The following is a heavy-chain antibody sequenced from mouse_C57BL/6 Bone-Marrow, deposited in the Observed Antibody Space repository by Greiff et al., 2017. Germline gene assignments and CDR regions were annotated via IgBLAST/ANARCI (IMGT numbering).Heavy chain of an antibody. CDR2: INPTSGRT. V-gene: IGHV1-55*01. Sequence: VQLQQPGAGLVKPGASVKMSCTASGYTFTSYWITWVQQTPGQGLEWVGDINPTSGRTNYTEKFKSKAILTVDTSSNTDYMQLSSLTSEDSAVFYCARSGPLGRSFDYWGQGTTPTVSS. J-gene: IGHJ2*01. D-gene: IGHD4-1*01. CDR1: GYTFTSYW. CDR3: ARSGPLGRSFDY.